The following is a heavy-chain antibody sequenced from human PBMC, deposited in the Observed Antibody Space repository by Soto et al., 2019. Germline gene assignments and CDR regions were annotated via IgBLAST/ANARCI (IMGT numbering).Heavy chain of an antibody. CDR1: GYTFTSYG. CDR3: ARDCSSTSCYRSGHSY. Sequence: ASVKVSCKASGYTFTSYGISWVRQAPGQGLEWMGWISAYNGNTNYAQKLQGRVTMTTDTSTSTAYMELRSLRSDDTAVYYCARDCSSTSCYRSGHSYWGQGTLVTVSS. V-gene: IGHV1-18*01. CDR2: ISAYNGNT. J-gene: IGHJ4*02. D-gene: IGHD2-2*02.